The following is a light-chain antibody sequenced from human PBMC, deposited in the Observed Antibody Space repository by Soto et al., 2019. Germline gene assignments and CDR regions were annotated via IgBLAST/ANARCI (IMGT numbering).Light chain of an antibody. Sequence: DIQMTQSPSSLSASVGDRVTITCRASQSISNYLNWYQQKPGKAPKLLMYAASSLQSRVPSRFAGSGSGTDFTLTTSTLQPDDFATDYCEESYCTPRTFSRGT. V-gene: IGKV1-39*01. CDR1: QSISNY. J-gene: IGKJ1*01. CDR2: AAS. CDR3: EESYCTPRT.